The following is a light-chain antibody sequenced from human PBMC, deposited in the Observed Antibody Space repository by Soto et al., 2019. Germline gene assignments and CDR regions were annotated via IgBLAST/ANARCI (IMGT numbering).Light chain of an antibody. Sequence: DIQMTQSPSTLSASVGDRVTITCRASQSISIWLAWFQQKPGKAPKLLIYKASSLQSGVPSRFSGSASGTEFTLTISSLQPDDFATYYCQQYNSYPLTFGGGTKVEIK. V-gene: IGKV1-5*03. CDR1: QSISIW. CDR3: QQYNSYPLT. CDR2: KAS. J-gene: IGKJ4*01.